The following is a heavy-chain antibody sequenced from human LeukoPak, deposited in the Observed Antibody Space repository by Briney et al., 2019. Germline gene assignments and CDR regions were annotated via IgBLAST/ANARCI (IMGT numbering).Heavy chain of an antibody. Sequence: PGGSLRLSCAASGFTFSRYWMSWVRQAPGKGLEWVANIKQDGSEKDYVDSVKGRFTISRDNAKNSLYLQMNSLKTEDTAVYYCTRLTKGLPDFDYWGQGTLVTVSS. CDR2: IKQDGSEK. D-gene: IGHD5-12*01. CDR3: TRLTKGLPDFDY. CDR1: GFTFSRYW. V-gene: IGHV3-7*03. J-gene: IGHJ4*02.